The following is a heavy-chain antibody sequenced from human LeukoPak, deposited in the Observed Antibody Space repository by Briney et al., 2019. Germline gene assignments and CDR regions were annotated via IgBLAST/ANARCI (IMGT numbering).Heavy chain of an antibody. J-gene: IGHJ4*02. V-gene: IGHV3-48*02. D-gene: IGHD3-22*01. CDR3: ARDSDYYDRRFDY. CDR1: GFTFSSYT. Sequence: GGSVRLSCAASGFTFSSYTMNWVRQAPGQGLEWVSYISSSSTPIYYADSVKGRFTISRDNAKNSVYLQMNSLRDEDTAVYYCARDSDYYDRRFDYWGQGTLVTVSS. CDR2: ISSSSTPI.